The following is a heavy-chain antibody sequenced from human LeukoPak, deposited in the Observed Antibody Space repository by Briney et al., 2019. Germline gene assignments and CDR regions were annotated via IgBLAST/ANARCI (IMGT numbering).Heavy chain of an antibody. Sequence: SETLSLTCTVSGGSISSGGYSWSWMRPHPGKGLVWIGYIYYSGSTYYNPSLKSRVTISVDTSKNQFSLKLSSVTAADTAVYYCARVRSQDFWSGYHYFDYWGQGTLVTVSS. D-gene: IGHD3-3*01. CDR3: ARVRSQDFWSGYHYFDY. CDR2: IYYSGST. J-gene: IGHJ4*02. V-gene: IGHV4-31*03. CDR1: GGSISSGGYS.